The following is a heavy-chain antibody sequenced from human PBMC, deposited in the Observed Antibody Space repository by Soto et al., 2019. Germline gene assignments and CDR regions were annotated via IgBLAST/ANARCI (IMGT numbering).Heavy chain of an antibody. CDR3: ARDSSYYDILTGYLPPGAFDI. CDR1: GFTFISYS. V-gene: IGHV3-21*01. D-gene: IGHD3-9*01. J-gene: IGHJ3*02. CDR2: ISSSSSYI. Sequence: GGSLRLSCAASGFTFISYSMNWVRQAPGKGLEWVSSISSSSSYIYYADSVKGRFTISRDNAKNSLYLQMNSLRAEDTAVYYCARDSSYYDILTGYLPPGAFDIWGQGTVVTVSS.